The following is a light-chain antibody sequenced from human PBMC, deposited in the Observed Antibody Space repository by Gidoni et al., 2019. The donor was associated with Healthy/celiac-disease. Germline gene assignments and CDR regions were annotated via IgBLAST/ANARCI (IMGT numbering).Light chain of an antibody. V-gene: IGKV3-20*01. J-gene: IGKJ4*01. CDR1: QSVSSSY. Sequence: EIVLTQSPGTLSLSPGERATLSCRASQSVSSSYLAWYQQKPGQAPRLLIYGASRRATGIPDRFSGSGSGTDFTLTISRLEPEDFAVYYCQQYGSFTFXGXTKVEIK. CDR3: QQYGSFT. CDR2: GAS.